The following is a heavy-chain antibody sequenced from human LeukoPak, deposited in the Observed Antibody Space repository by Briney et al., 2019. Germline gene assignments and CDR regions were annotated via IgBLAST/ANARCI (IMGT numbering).Heavy chain of an antibody. V-gene: IGHV3-30-3*01. CDR1: GFTFSSYA. CDR3: ARDSVTFNWNYLVAWFDP. Sequence: GGSLRLSCAASGFTFSSYAMHWVRQAPGKGLEWVAVISYDGSNKYYADSVKGRITISRDNSKNTLYLQMNSLRAEDTAVYYCARDSVTFNWNYLVAWFDPWGQGTLVTVSS. CDR2: ISYDGSNK. D-gene: IGHD1-7*01. J-gene: IGHJ5*02.